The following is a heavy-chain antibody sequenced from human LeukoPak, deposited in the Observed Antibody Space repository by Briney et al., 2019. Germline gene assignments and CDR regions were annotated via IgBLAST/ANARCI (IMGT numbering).Heavy chain of an antibody. CDR3: ARAPVAGTPGYSYYGMDV. V-gene: IGHV1-69*13. CDR1: GGTFSSYA. Sequence: ASAKVSCKASGGTFSSYAISWVRQAPGQGLEWMGGIIPIFGTANYAQKFQGRVTITADESTSTAYMELSSLRSEDTAVYYCARAPVAGTPGYSYYGMDVWGQGTTVTVSS. D-gene: IGHD6-19*01. CDR2: IIPIFGTA. J-gene: IGHJ6*02.